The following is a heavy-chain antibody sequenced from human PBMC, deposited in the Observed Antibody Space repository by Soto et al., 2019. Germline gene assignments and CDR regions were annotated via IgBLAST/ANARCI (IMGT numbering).Heavy chain of an antibody. CDR2: INPNSGGT. CDR3: ARAAYPYYGSGSYYNGIDY. D-gene: IGHD3-10*01. J-gene: IGHJ4*02. Sequence: ASVKVSCKASGYTFTGYYMHWVRQAPGQGLEWMGWINPNSGGTNYAQKIQGWVTMTRATSISTGYMELSRLRSDDTAVYYCARAAYPYYGSGSYYNGIDYWGQGTLVTVSS. CDR1: GYTFTGYY. V-gene: IGHV1-2*04.